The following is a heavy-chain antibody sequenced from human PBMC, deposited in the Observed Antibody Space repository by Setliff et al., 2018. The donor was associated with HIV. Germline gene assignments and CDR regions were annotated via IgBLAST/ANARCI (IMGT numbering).Heavy chain of an antibody. CDR3: ARSGYTSGFYWVFGAFGV. Sequence: SETLSLTCTVSGGSISSYYWSWIRQPPGKGLEWIGYIYYSGSTNYNPSLKSRVTISVDTSENQVSLRLSSVTAADTAVYYCARSGYTSGFYWVFGAFGVWGQGKLVTVSS. D-gene: IGHD3-22*01. J-gene: IGHJ3*01. CDR2: IYYSGST. V-gene: IGHV4-59*01. CDR1: GGSISSYY.